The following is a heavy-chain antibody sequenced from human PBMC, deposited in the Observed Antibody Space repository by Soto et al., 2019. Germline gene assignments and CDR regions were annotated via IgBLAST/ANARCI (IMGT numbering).Heavy chain of an antibody. CDR3: ATETQGAFDI. V-gene: IGHV3-7*04. Sequence: EVQLVESGGGLVQPGGSLRISCAAYGFTFSSYWMTWVRQAPVKGLEWVANIKQDGSEKYYVDSVKGRFTISRDNAKNSLYLQMNSLRAEDTAIFYCATETQGAFDIWGQGTMVTVSS. J-gene: IGHJ3*02. CDR1: GFTFSSYW. CDR2: IKQDGSEK.